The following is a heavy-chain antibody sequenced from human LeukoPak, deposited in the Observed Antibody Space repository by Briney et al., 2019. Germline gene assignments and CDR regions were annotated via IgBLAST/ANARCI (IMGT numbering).Heavy chain of an antibody. J-gene: IGHJ3*02. Sequence: GGSLRLSCAASGFTFSSYSMNWVRQAPGKGLEWVSGISDSGDITYYADSVKGRFTISRDNSKNTPYVQMNSLRVEDTAVYYCAKDRRGGSYYAATLGIWGQGTMVTVSS. D-gene: IGHD1-26*01. CDR3: AKDRRGGSYYAATLGI. CDR1: GFTFSSYS. CDR2: ISDSGDIT. V-gene: IGHV3-23*01.